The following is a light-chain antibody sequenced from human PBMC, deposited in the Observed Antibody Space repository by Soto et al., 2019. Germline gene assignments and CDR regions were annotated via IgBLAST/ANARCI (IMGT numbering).Light chain of an antibody. Sequence: DIQMTQSPSTLSASVGDRVTITCRASQTISNWLAWYQQKPGKAPKVLIFDASTLDGGVPSRFSGRRSGTDFTLTISSLQPSASETYYCQQYNTYPLTFGGGTKVDIK. CDR1: QTISNW. J-gene: IGKJ4*01. CDR3: QQYNTYPLT. CDR2: DAS. V-gene: IGKV1-5*01.